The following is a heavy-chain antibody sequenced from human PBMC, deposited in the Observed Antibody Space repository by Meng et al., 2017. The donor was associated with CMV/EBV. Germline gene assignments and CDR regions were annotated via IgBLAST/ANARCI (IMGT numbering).Heavy chain of an antibody. CDR2: IYYSGST. J-gene: IGHJ3*01. D-gene: IGHD5-18*01. CDR3: ARDSLDTAMDH. V-gene: IGHV4-61*01. CDR1: GGSVSSGSYY. Sequence: CPVSGGSVSSGSYYWSWIRQPPGKGLEWIGYIYYSGSTNYNPSLKSRVTISVDTSKNQFSLKLSSVTAADTAVYYCARDSLDTAMDHWGQGTMVTVSS.